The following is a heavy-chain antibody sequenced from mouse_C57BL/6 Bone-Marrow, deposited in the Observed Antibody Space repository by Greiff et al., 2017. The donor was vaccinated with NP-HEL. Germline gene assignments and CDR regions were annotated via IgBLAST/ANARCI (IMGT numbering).Heavy chain of an antibody. CDR2: IYPRSGNT. D-gene: IGHD1-1*01. Sequence: VQLQQPGAELVRPGASVKLSCKASGYTFTSYCISWVKQRTGQGLEWIGEIYPRSGNTYYNEKFKGKATLTVDKSSSTAYMELSSLTSEDSAVYFYARPFCGSSSYYFDYWGQGTTLTVSS. V-gene: IGHV1-81*01. CDR1: GYTFTSYC. J-gene: IGHJ2*01. CDR3: ARPFCGSSSYYFDY.